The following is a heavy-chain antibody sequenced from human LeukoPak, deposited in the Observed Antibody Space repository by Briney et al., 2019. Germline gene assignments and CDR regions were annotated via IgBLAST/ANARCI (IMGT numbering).Heavy chain of an antibody. J-gene: IGHJ3*02. CDR2: IYNSGST. Sequence: ASETLSLTCTVSGGSISSYYWSWLRQPPGKGLEWIGYIYNSGSTNYNPSLKSRVTISVDTSKNQFSLKLSSVTAADTAVYYCASRGYSGYDYGGGGAFDIWGQGRMVTVSS. CDR3: ASRGYSGYDYGGGGAFDI. D-gene: IGHD5-12*01. CDR1: GGSISSYY. V-gene: IGHV4-59*01.